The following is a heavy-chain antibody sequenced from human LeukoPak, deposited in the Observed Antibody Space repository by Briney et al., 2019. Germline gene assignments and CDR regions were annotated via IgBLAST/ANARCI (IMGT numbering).Heavy chain of an antibody. CDR3: TKETVDFEY. CDR1: GFTFSSYG. V-gene: IGHV3-30*02. J-gene: IGHJ4*02. CDR2: IQYDGSRI. D-gene: IGHD4-11*01. Sequence: GGSLRLSCAASGFTFSSYGMHWVRQAPGKGLEWVAFIQYDGSRIHYADSVKGRFATSRDNSKDTLYLQMNSLRAEDAAVYYCTKETVDFEYWGQGTLATVSS.